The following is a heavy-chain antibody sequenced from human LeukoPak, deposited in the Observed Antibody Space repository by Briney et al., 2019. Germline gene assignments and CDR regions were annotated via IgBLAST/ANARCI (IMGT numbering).Heavy chain of an antibody. J-gene: IGHJ5*02. CDR3: AKVALWFGENWFDP. D-gene: IGHD3-10*01. Sequence: GGSLRLSCAASGFTFSTYWMNWVRQAPGKGLEWVSAISGSGGSTYYADSVKGRFTISRDNSKNTLYLQMNSLRAEDTAVYYCAKVALWFGENWFDPWGQGTLVTVSS. CDR1: GFTFSTYW. CDR2: ISGSGGST. V-gene: IGHV3-23*01.